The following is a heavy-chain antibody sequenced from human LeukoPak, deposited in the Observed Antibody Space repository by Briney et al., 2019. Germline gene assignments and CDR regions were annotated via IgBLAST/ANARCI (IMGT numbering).Heavy chain of an antibody. D-gene: IGHD1-26*01. J-gene: IGHJ4*02. CDR3: AKDLGRYRNNYFDY. CDR2: ISGSGGST. CDR1: GFTFSTYA. V-gene: IGHV3-23*01. Sequence: ETGGSLRLSCAASGFTFSTYAMSWVRQAPGKGLEWVSGISGSGGSTFYADSVKGRFTISRDNAKNTLYLQMNSLRAEDTAVYYCAKDLGRYRNNYFDYWGQGTLVTVSS.